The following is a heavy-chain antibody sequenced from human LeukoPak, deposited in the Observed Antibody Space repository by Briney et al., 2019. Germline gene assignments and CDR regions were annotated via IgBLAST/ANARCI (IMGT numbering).Heavy chain of an antibody. V-gene: IGHV3-74*01. Sequence: PGGSLRLSCAASGFTFSSYWMHWVRQAPGKGLVWVSRINSDGSSTSYADSVKGRFTISRDNAKNTLYLQMNSLRAEDTAVYYCARDGGTLSIYYYYYYMDVWGKGTTVTVSS. CDR2: INSDGSST. D-gene: IGHD2-15*01. J-gene: IGHJ6*03. CDR1: GFTFSSYW. CDR3: ARDGGTLSIYYYYYYMDV.